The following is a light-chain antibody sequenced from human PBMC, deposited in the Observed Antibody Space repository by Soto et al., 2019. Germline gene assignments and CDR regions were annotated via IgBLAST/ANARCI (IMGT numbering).Light chain of an antibody. CDR2: AAS. Sequence: DSQMSQSPSYLPASVGGRFTITCRASQSITSYLNWYQQKPVKAPKILIYAASSLQSGVPSRFSGSGSGTDFSLTISSLQTEDFATYYCQQSYSTPWTFGQGTKVDIK. V-gene: IGKV1-39*01. CDR3: QQSYSTPWT. CDR1: QSITSY. J-gene: IGKJ1*01.